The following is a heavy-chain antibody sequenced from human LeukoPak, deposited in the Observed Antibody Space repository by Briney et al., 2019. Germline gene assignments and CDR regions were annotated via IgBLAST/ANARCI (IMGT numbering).Heavy chain of an antibody. D-gene: IGHD2-2*01. CDR2: IHFDGSTK. CDR3: AKDQCTRTSCDGYPGY. CDR1: GFTFSSYG. V-gene: IGHV3-30*02. Sequence: GGSLRLSCAASGFTFSSYGMHWVRQAPGKGLEWVAFIHFDGSTKYSGDSVQGRLTISRDNSRNILYLQMNNLRPEDTAFYYCAKDQCTRTSCDGYPGYWGQGTLVTVSS. J-gene: IGHJ4*02.